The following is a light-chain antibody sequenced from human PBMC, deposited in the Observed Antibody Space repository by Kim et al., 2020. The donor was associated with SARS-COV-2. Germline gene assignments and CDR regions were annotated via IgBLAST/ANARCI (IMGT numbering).Light chain of an antibody. J-gene: IGLJ2*01. CDR3: QSYNRSNVV. Sequence: NFMLTQPHSVSESPGKTVTISCTRSSGSIDDNYVQWYQQRPGGVPTTVIYEDDQRPSGVSDRFSGSIDNSSSSASLTISGLKTEDEADYYCQSYNRSNVVFGGGTQLTVL. CDR2: EDD. V-gene: IGLV6-57*04. CDR1: SGSIDDNY.